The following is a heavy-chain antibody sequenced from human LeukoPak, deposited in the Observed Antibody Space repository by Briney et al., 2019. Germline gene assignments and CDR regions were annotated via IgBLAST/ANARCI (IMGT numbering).Heavy chain of an antibody. CDR1: GGSISSSSYY. Sequence: PSETLSLTCTVSGGSISSSSYYWGWIRQPPGKGLEWIGSIYYSGSTYYNPSLKSRVTISVDTSKNQFSLKLSSVTAADTAVYCCARQNSGFIAAAGRFDYWGQGTLVTVSS. J-gene: IGHJ4*02. V-gene: IGHV4-39*01. CDR3: ARQNSGFIAAAGRFDY. CDR2: IYYSGST. D-gene: IGHD6-13*01.